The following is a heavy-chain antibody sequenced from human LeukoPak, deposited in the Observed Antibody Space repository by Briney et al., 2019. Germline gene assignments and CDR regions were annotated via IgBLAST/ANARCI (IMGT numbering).Heavy chain of an antibody. D-gene: IGHD4-17*01. CDR1: GGSISSSSYY. Sequence: PSETLSLTCAVSGGSISSSSYYWGWIRQPPGKGLEWIGSIYYSGSTYYNPSLKSRVTISVDTSKNQFSLKLSSVTAADTAVYYCARVFAQGGDYGDSTALDYWGQGTLVTVSS. J-gene: IGHJ4*02. CDR3: ARVFAQGGDYGDSTALDY. V-gene: IGHV4-39*07. CDR2: IYYSGST.